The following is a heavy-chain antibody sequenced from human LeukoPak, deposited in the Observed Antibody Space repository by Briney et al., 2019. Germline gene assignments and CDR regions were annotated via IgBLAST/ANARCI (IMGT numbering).Heavy chain of an antibody. J-gene: IGHJ4*02. V-gene: IGHV3-11*06. CDR3: ARERKTGSAYHFDY. CDR1: GFTFSDYY. Sequence: GGSLRLSCAAFGFTFSDYYVSWIRQAPGKGLEWISHTSSTAGYTNYADSVKGRFTISRDNTKNSLYLQLNSLRAEDTAVYYCARERKTGSAYHFDYWGQGTPVTVSS. CDR2: TSSTAGYT. D-gene: IGHD6-19*01.